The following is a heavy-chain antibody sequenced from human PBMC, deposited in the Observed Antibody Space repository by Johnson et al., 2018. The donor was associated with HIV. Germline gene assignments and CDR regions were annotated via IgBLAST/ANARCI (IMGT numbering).Heavy chain of an antibody. V-gene: IGHV3-11*04. CDR2: ISSSGSNK. CDR1: GFTFNDYY. D-gene: IGHD4-17*01. CDR3: ARDSTPWGGDYVDYAFDI. J-gene: IGHJ3*02. Sequence: VPLVESGGGLVKPGESLRLSCAASGFTFNDYYISWIRQAPGKGLECVSYISSSGSNKYYADSVKCRFTISRDNAKNSLYLQMNSLRAEDTAVYYCARDSTPWGGDYVDYAFDIWGQGTMVTVSS.